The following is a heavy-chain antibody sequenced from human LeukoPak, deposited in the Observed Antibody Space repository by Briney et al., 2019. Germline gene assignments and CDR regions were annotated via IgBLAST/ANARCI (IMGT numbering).Heavy chain of an antibody. CDR3: ARLGVGRWMVVTYYYYGMDV. V-gene: IGHV1-2*02. Sequence: ASVKVSCKASGYTFTDYHVHWVRQAPGQGLQWMGWIDTKSGGTNYAQKFQGRVTMTRDTSISTAYMELNRLTSDDTAIYYCARLGVGRWMVVTYYYYGMDVWGQGTTVTVPS. D-gene: IGHD6-19*01. CDR1: GYTFTDYH. CDR2: IDTKSGGT. J-gene: IGHJ6*02.